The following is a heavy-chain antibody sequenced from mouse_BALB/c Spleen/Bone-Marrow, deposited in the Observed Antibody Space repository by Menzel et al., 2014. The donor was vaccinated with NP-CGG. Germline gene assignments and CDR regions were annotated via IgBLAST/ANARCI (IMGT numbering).Heavy chain of an antibody. V-gene: IGHV7-3*02. D-gene: IGHD4-1*01. CDR2: IRNKANGYTT. J-gene: IGHJ3*01. CDR3: ARNGLAWFAY. Sequence: EVMLVESGGGLVQPGGSLRLSCATSGFTFTDYYMSWVRQPPGKALEWLGFIRNKANGYTTEYNASVRGRFAISRDNSQSILYRQMNTLRAEDSATYYCARNGLAWFAYWGQGTLVTVSA. CDR1: GFTFTDYY.